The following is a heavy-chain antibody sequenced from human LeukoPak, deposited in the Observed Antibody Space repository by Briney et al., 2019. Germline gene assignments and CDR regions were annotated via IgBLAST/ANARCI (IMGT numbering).Heavy chain of an antibody. J-gene: IGHJ4*02. V-gene: IGHV3-53*01. Sequence: PGGSLRLSCAASGFTVSSNYMSWVRQAPGKGLEWVSAINRDSGSTYYADSVRGRFTISRDNSKNTLYLHMSSLRAEDTAVYYCAKEPRGSSSRLIYFDYWGQGTLVTVSS. CDR3: AKEPRGSSSRLIYFDY. CDR2: INRDSGST. CDR1: GFTVSSNY. D-gene: IGHD6-13*01.